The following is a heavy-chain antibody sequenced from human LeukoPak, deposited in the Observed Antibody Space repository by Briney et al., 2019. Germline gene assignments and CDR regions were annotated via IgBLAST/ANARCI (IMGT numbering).Heavy chain of an antibody. CDR2: INPNSGGT. CDR1: GGTFSSYA. D-gene: IGHD6-19*01. CDR3: GASGRSSGWYLLK. Sequence: ASVKVSCKASGGTFSSYAISWVRQAPGQGLEWMGWINPNSGGTNYAQKFQGRVTMTRDTSISTAYMELSRLRSDDTAVYYCGASGRSSGWYLLKWGQGTLVTVSS. J-gene: IGHJ4*02. V-gene: IGHV1-2*02.